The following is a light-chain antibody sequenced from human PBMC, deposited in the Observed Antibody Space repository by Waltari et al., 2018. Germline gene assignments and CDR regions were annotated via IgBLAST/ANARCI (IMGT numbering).Light chain of an antibody. V-gene: IGLV2-14*03. CDR1: TSDVGGYNY. CDR3: SSYSRSSTFYV. CDR2: DVI. J-gene: IGLJ1*01. Sequence: QSALTQPASVSGSPGQSITISCTGTTSDVGGYNYVSWYQQHPGKAPKLTFYDVIKRPSVVSDRLSCSKSGNTASLTISGLQTEHEADYYCSSYSRSSTFYVFGTGTKVTVL.